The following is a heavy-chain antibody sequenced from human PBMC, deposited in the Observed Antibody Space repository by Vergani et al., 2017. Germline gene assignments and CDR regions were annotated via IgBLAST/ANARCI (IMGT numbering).Heavy chain of an antibody. J-gene: IGHJ4*02. CDR3: AADLLTYSSSRHIDY. D-gene: IGHD6-13*01. V-gene: IGHV1-58*01. CDR1: GFTFTSSA. Sequence: QLVQSGAEVKKPGSSVKVSCKASGFTFTSSAVQWVRQARGQRLEWIGWIVVGSGNTNYAQKFQERVTITRDMSTSTAYMELSSLRSEDTAVYYCAADLLTYSSSRHIDYWGQGTLVTVSS. CDR2: IVVGSGNT.